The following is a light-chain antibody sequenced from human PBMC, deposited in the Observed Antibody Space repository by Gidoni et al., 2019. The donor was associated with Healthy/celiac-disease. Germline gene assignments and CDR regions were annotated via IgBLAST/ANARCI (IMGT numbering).Light chain of an antibody. Sequence: DIQMTQSPSSLSASVGDRVTITCRASQSISSDLNWYQQKPGKAPKLLIYAASSLQSGVPSRFSGSGSGTDFTLTISSLQPEEFATYDCQQSYSTPYTFGQGTKLEIK. CDR2: AAS. J-gene: IGKJ2*01. CDR3: QQSYSTPYT. CDR1: QSISSD. V-gene: IGKV1-39*01.